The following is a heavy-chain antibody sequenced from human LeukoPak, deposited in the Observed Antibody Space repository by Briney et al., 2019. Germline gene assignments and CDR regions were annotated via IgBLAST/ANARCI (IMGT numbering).Heavy chain of an antibody. V-gene: IGHV3-23*01. D-gene: IGHD5/OR15-5a*01. CDR3: AKALSVYYYGTDV. CDR1: GFAFSSYA. J-gene: IGHJ6*04. CDR2: ITGSGGTT. Sequence: GGSLRLSCAASGFAFSSYAMNWVRQVPAKGLEWVSTITGSGGTTYFADSVRGRLTISRDNSKNTLFLQMNSLRAEDTAIYYCAKALSVYYYGTDVWGKGTTVTVSS.